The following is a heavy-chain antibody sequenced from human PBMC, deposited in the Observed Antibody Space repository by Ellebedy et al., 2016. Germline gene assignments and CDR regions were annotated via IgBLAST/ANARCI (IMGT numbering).Heavy chain of an antibody. D-gene: IGHD2-2*01. CDR2: INHSGST. V-gene: IGHV4-39*07. J-gene: IGHJ4*02. Sequence: SETLSLTXTVSGGSISSSSYYWGWIRQPPGKGLEWIGEINHSGSTNYNPSLKSRVTISVDTSKNQFSLKLSSVTAADTAVYYCARGRYCSSTSCFGYFDYWGQGTLVTVSS. CDR1: GGSISSSSYY. CDR3: ARGRYCSSTSCFGYFDY.